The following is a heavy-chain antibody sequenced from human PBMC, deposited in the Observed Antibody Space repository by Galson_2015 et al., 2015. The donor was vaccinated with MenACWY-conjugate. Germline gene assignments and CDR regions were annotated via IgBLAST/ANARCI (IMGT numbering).Heavy chain of an antibody. CDR3: ARGDGDRVSGGGLPVDY. CDR2: ITPMFGTA. J-gene: IGHJ4*02. CDR1: GVTFSNYA. Sequence: SVKVSCKSSGVTFSNYAISWVRQAYGQGPEWMGGITPMFGTANYAQTFQCRVTITADEPTRTVYMELSRLRYEYKAVYYCARGDGDRVSGGGLPVDYWGQGSLGPVSS. D-gene: IGHD2-21*01. V-gene: IGHV1-69*13.